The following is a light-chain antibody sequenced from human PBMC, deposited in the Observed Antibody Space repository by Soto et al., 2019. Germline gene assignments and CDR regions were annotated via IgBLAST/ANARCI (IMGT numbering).Light chain of an antibody. V-gene: IGKV1-5*01. CDR2: AAS. CDR1: QSISSS. J-gene: IGKJ1*01. CDR3: QQYNSHSPWT. Sequence: DIQMTQSPSSLSASVGETITITCRASQSISSSLNWFQHSPGQPPKLLLFAASNLHAGVPPRFSGSGSGTEFTLTISSLQPDDFATYYCQQYNSHSPWTFGQGTKVDI.